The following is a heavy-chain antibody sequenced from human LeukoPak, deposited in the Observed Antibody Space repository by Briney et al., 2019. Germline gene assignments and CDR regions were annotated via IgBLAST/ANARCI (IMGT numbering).Heavy chain of an antibody. D-gene: IGHD3-3*01. V-gene: IGHV1-69*13. J-gene: IGHJ3*02. CDR3: ARGGPYYDFWSGPRAFDI. CDR2: ITPIFGTA. CDR1: GGTFSSYA. Sequence: ASVKVSCKASGGTFSSYAISWVRQAPGQGLEWMGGITPIFGTANYAQKFQGRVTITADESTSTAYMELSSLRSEDTAVYYCARGGPYYDFWSGPRAFDIWGQGTMVTVSS.